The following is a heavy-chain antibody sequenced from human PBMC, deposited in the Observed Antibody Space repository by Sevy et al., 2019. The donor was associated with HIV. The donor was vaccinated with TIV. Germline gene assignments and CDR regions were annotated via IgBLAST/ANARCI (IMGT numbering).Heavy chain of an antibody. D-gene: IGHD3-9*01. Sequence: GGSQRLSCAASGFTFSNAWMSWVRQAPGKGLEWVGRIKSKTDGGTTDYAATVKGRFTISRDDSKNTLYLQMNSLKTEDTAVYYCTTCRYYDILTGYSHFDYWGQGTLVTVSS. J-gene: IGHJ4*02. CDR3: TTCRYYDILTGYSHFDY. CDR1: GFTFSNAW. V-gene: IGHV3-15*01. CDR2: IKSKTDGGTT.